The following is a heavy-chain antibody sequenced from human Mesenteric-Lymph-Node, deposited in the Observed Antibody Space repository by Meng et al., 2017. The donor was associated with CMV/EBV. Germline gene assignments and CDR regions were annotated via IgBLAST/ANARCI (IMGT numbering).Heavy chain of an antibody. J-gene: IGHJ4*02. CDR3: ARYNWNYFDY. CDR1: GVSLRSRGMG. Sequence: TCNFSGVSLRSRGMGVGWIRQPPGKALDWLALIYWDDDKRYSPSLKSRLTITGDTSKNQVVLTVTNLDPVDTATYYCARYNWNYFDYWGQGTLVTVSS. D-gene: IGHD1-20*01. CDR2: IYWDDDK. V-gene: IGHV2-5*02.